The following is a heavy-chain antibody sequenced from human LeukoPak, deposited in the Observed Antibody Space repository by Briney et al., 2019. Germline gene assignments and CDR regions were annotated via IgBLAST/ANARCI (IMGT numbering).Heavy chain of an antibody. Sequence: GGSLRLSCAASGFTFSSYWMHWVRQAPGKGLVWVSRINSDGSSTSYADSVKGRFTISRDNAKNSLYLQMNSLRAEDTALYYCARDLKTDAFDIWGQGTMVTVSS. CDR2: INSDGSST. CDR3: ARDLKTDAFDI. V-gene: IGHV3-74*01. CDR1: GFTFSSYW. J-gene: IGHJ3*02.